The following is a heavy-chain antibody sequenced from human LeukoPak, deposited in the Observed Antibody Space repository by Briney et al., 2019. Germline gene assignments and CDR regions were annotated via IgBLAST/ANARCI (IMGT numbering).Heavy chain of an antibody. V-gene: IGHV4-39*07. J-gene: IGHJ4*02. Sequence: KPSETLSLTCTVSGGSISSDNYYWGWIRQPPGKGLEWIGSICYSGSTYYNPSLKSRVTISVDTSKNQFSLKLSSVTAADTAVYYCVAVDSSGYYYVWGQGTLVTVSS. CDR2: ICYSGST. CDR3: VAVDSSGYYYV. D-gene: IGHD3-22*01. CDR1: GGSISSDNYY.